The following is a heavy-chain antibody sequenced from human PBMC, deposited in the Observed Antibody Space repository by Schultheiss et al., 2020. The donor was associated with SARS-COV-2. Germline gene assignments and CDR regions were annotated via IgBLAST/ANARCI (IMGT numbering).Heavy chain of an antibody. CDR2: INHSGST. CDR3: ASLNTTLPPWKLVGKD. D-gene: IGHD2-8*02. V-gene: IGHV4-34*01. CDR1: GGSFSGYY. Sequence: SQTLSLTCAVYGGSFSGYYWSWIRQPPGKGLEWIGEINHSGSTNYNPSLKSRVTISVDTSKNQFSLKLSSVTAADTAVYYCASLNTTLPPWKLVGKDWGQGTLVTVSS. J-gene: IGHJ4*02.